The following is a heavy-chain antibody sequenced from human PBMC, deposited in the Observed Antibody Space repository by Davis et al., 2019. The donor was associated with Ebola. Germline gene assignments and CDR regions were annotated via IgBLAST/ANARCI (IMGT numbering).Heavy chain of an antibody. V-gene: IGHV4-30-2*01. CDR2: IYHSGST. Sequence: SETLSFTCAVSGGSISSGGYSWSWIRQPPGKGLEWIGYIYHSGSTYYNPSLKSRVTISVDRSKNQFSLKLSSVTAADTAVYYCARAGWGYFDLWGRGTLVTVSS. CDR1: GGSISSGGYS. D-gene: IGHD5-24*01. CDR3: ARAGWGYFDL. J-gene: IGHJ2*01.